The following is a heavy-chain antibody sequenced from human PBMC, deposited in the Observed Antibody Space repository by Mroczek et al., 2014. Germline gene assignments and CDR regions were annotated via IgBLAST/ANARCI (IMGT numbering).Heavy chain of an antibody. D-gene: IGHD3-10*01. V-gene: IGHV3-21*01. CDR2: ISSSSSYI. CDR1: GFTFSSCS. Sequence: EVQLVETGGGLVKPGGSLRLSCAASGFTFSSCSMNWVRQAPGKGLEWVSSISSSSSYIYYADSVKGRFTISRDNAKNSLYLQMNSLRAEDTAVYYCARSLDYYGSGSYYNVDYYYMDVWGKGTTVTVSS. CDR3: ARSLDYYGSGSYYNVDYYYMDV. J-gene: IGHJ6*03.